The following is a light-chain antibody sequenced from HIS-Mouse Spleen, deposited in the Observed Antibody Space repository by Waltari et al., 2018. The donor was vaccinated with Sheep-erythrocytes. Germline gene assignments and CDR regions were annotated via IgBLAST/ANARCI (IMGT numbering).Light chain of an antibody. J-gene: IGLJ3*02. Sequence: QSALTQPRPVSGSPGQSVTISCTATSSDVGGSNYLSWYQQHPGKAPKLMVYDFSKRPSGVPDRFSGSKSGNTASLTISGLQAEDEADYYCCSYAGSYTWVFGGGTKLTVL. CDR3: CSYAGSYTWV. CDR1: SSDVGGSNY. V-gene: IGLV2-11*01. CDR2: DFS.